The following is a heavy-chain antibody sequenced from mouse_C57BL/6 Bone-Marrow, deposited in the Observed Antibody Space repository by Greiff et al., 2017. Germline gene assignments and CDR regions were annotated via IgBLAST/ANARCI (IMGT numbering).Heavy chain of an antibody. CDR2: IDPSDSET. CDR3: ARWGQRTGAMDY. CDR1: GYTFTSYW. J-gene: IGHJ4*01. V-gene: IGHV1-52*01. Sequence: QVQLQQPGAELVRPGSSVTLSCKASGYTFTSYWMHWVKQRPIQGLEWIGNIDPSDSETHYNQKFKDKATLTVDKSSSTAYMQLSSLTSEDSAVYYCARWGQRTGAMDYWGQGTSVTVSS.